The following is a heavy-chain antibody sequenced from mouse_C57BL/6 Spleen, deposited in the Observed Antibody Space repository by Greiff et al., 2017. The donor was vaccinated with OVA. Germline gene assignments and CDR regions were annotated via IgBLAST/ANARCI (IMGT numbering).Heavy chain of an antibody. V-gene: IGHV1-18*01. J-gene: IGHJ4*01. CDR3: ARHGYDRFYAMDY. Sequence: EVQLQQSGPELVKPGASVKIPCKASGYTFTDYNMDWVKQSHGKSLEWIGDINPNNGGTIYNQKFKGKATLTVDKSSSTAYMELRSLTSEDTAVYYCARHGYDRFYAMDYWGQGTSVTVSS. D-gene: IGHD2-2*01. CDR2: INPNNGGT. CDR1: GYTFTDYN.